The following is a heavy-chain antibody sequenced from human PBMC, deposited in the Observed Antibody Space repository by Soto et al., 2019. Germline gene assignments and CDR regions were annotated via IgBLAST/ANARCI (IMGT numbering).Heavy chain of an antibody. CDR1: GGSISNYY. V-gene: IGHV4-59*01. Sequence: SETLSLTCTVSGGSISNYYWGWIRQPPGKGLEWIGYIHYSGSTNYNPSLRSRVTISVDTPKNQFSLKVNSMTAAGTAIYYCARGGVAARKGRWFDPWGQGTLVTVSS. CDR3: ARGGVAARKGRWFDP. J-gene: IGHJ5*02. CDR2: IHYSGST. D-gene: IGHD6-25*01.